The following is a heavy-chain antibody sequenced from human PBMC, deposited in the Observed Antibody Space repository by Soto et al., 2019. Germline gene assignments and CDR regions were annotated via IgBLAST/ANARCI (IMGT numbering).Heavy chain of an antibody. CDR3: AKCTPSNSCYGLYLDS. D-gene: IGHD2-2*01. CDR1: GFTFRDYA. CDR2: VSHDGRNT. J-gene: IGHJ4*02. V-gene: IGHV3-30*18. Sequence: GGSLGLSSAASGFTFRDYAMHWVRQAPGKGLEWVAVVSHDGRNTHYADSVKGRFSISRDNSKSTLYLQMNNLRAEDTAVYYCAKCTPSNSCYGLYLDSWGQGTLVTVSS.